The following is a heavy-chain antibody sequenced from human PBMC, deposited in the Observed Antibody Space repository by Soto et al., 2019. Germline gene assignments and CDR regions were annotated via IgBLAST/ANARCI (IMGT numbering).Heavy chain of an antibody. CDR3: ARDRRVRGVLGPIYYYYYGMDV. Sequence: ASVKVSCKASGYTFTGYYMHWVRQAPGQGLEWMGWINPNSGGTNYAQKFQGWVTMTRDTSISTAYMELSRLRSDDTAVYYCARDRRVRGVLGPIYYYYYGMDVWGQGTTVTISS. J-gene: IGHJ6*02. CDR2: INPNSGGT. D-gene: IGHD3-10*01. V-gene: IGHV1-2*04. CDR1: GYTFTGYY.